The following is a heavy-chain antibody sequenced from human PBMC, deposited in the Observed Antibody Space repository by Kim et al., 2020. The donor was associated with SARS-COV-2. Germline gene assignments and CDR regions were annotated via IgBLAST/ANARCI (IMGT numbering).Heavy chain of an antibody. Sequence: FTISRDNSKNTLYLQMNSLRAEDTAVYYCARDRNVLLWFGESRDHDAFDIWGQGTMVTVSS. CDR3: ARDRNVLLWFGESRDHDAFDI. J-gene: IGHJ3*02. D-gene: IGHD3-10*01. V-gene: IGHV3-30*01.